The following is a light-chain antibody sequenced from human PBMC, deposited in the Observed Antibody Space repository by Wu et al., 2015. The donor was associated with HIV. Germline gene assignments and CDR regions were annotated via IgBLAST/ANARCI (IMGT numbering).Light chain of an antibody. CDR1: QRVSTF. V-gene: IGKV3-11*01. Sequence: PGADATLSCRASQRVSTFLAWYQQKPGQAPTAPHRLVHPTRATGIPARFSGSGSETDFTLTISSLEPEDFAVYFCQQRSGWPWTFGQGTKVDIK. J-gene: IGKJ1*01. CDR3: QQRSGWPWT. CDR2: VHP.